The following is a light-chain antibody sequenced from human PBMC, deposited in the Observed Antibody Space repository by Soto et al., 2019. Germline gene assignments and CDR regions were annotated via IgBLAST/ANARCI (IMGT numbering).Light chain of an antibody. CDR1: QSISSW. CDR3: QQYGSSWT. V-gene: IGKV1-5*03. J-gene: IGKJ1*01. CDR2: KAS. Sequence: DIQMTQSPSTLSGSVGDRVTITCRASQSISSWLAWYQQRPGKAPKLLIYKASNLESGVPSRFSGSGSGTDFTLTISSLEPEDFAVYYCQQYGSSWTFGQGTKVDIK.